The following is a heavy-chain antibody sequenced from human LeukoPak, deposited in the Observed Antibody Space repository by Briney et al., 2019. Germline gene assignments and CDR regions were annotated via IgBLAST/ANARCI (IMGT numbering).Heavy chain of an antibody. Sequence: GSLRLSCAASGFTFRSYAMHWVRQAPGKGLEWVAVISYDGSNKYYADSVKGRFTISRDNSKNTLYLQMNSLRAEDTAVYYCAGGCSSTSCSAPWELLPFDYWGQGTLVTVSS. CDR1: GFTFRSYA. D-gene: IGHD2-2*01. V-gene: IGHV3-30-3*01. CDR2: ISYDGSNK. CDR3: AGGCSSTSCSAPWELLPFDY. J-gene: IGHJ4*02.